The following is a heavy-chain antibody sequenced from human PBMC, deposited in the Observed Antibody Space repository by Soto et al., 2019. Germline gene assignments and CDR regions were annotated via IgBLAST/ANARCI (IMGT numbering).Heavy chain of an antibody. Sequence: EVQLVESGGGLVQTGGSLRLSCAGSGLTLSEHYIDWVRQAPGKGLEWVGRSRDKDKGASITYSASVKGRLTTARDESKNSVYLQINSLKAEDTAVCDCVIARDFSDRSGYTRCRDYWGEGTMVTFSP. J-gene: IGHJ4*02. CDR3: VIARDFSDRSGYTRCRDY. CDR1: GLTLSEHY. CDR2: SRDKDKGASI. D-gene: IGHD5-12*01. V-gene: IGHV3-72*01.